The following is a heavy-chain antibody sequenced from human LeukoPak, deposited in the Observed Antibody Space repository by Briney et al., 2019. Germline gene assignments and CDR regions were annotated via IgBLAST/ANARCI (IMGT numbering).Heavy chain of an antibody. D-gene: IGHD1-1*01. CDR1: AYTLTRHG. Sequence: ASVKVSCKASAYTLTRHGINWVRLAPGQGLEWMGWISAYNDNTNNMQKFKGRITLTADTSTNTAYLELRSLRSDDTAVYYCSVYNWNDNWFDPWGQGTLVTVSS. J-gene: IGHJ5*02. CDR2: ISAYNDNT. CDR3: SVYNWNDNWFDP. V-gene: IGHV1-18*01.